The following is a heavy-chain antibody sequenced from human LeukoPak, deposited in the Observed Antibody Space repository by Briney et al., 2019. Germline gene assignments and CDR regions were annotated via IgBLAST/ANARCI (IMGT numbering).Heavy chain of an antibody. CDR2: IYYSGST. Sequence: SETLSLTCTVSGGSISGSSYYWGWIHQPPGKGLEWIGSIYYSGSTYYNPSLKSRVTISVDTSNNQFSLKLRSVTAADTAVYYCARDPGYTSGYYRDYWGQGTLVTVSS. J-gene: IGHJ4*02. V-gene: IGHV4-39*07. CDR3: ARDPGYTSGYYRDY. D-gene: IGHD6-19*01. CDR1: GGSISGSSYY.